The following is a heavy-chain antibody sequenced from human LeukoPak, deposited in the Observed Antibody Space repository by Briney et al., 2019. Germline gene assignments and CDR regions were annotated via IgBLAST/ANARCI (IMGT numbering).Heavy chain of an antibody. CDR3: ARGDIVGATAVGAFDI. J-gene: IGHJ3*02. CDR2: ISYDGSNK. D-gene: IGHD1-26*01. CDR1: GFTFSSYA. V-gene: IGHV3-30-3*01. Sequence: GGSLRLSCAASGFTFSSYAMHWVRQAPGKGLEWVAVISYDGSNKYYADSVKGRFTISRDNSKNTLYLQMNSLGAEDTAVYYCARGDIVGATAVGAFDIWGQGTMVTVSS.